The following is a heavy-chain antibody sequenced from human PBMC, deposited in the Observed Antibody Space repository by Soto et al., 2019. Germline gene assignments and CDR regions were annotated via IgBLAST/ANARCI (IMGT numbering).Heavy chain of an antibody. CDR3: GRRTQMAGTWLDP. CDR1: GGSFSGYY. V-gene: IGHV4-34*01. Sequence: PSETLSLTCAVYGGSFSGYYWSWIRQPPGKGLEWIGEINHSGSTDYNPSLKSRVTISVDTSKNQFSLKLSSVTAANTAVYYCGRRTQMAGTWLDPWGQGTLVTVSS. D-gene: IGHD6-19*01. CDR2: INHSGST. J-gene: IGHJ5*02.